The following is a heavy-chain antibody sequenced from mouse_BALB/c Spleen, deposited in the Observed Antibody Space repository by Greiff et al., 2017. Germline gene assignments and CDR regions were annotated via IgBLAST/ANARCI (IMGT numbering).Heavy chain of an antibody. Sequence: VQLVESGAELVRPGVSVKISCKGSGYTFTDYAMHWVKQSHAKSLEWIGVISTYYGDASYNQKFKGKATMTVDKSSSTAYMELARLTSEDSAIYYCAREGDGMDYWGQGTSVTVSS. V-gene: IGHV1S137*01. J-gene: IGHJ4*01. CDR1: GYTFTDYA. D-gene: IGHD3-3*01. CDR2: ISTYYGDA. CDR3: AREGDGMDY.